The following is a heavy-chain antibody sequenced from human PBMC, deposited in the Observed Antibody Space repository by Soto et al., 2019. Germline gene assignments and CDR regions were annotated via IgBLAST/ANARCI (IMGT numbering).Heavy chain of an antibody. CDR3: ARDPDYYGSGNLNFDY. CDR1: GGTFSSYT. J-gene: IGHJ4*02. Sequence: ASVKVSCKASGGTFSSYTISWVRQAPGQGLEWMGRIIPILGIANYAQKFQGRVTITADKSTSTAYMELSSLRSEDTAVYYCARDPDYYGSGNLNFDYWGQGTLVTVSS. V-gene: IGHV1-69*04. CDR2: IIPILGIA. D-gene: IGHD3-10*01.